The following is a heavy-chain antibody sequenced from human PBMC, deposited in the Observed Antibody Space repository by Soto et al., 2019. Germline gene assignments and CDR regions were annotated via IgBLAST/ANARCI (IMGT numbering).Heavy chain of an antibody. V-gene: IGHV3-49*03. CDR1: GFTFGDNA. J-gene: IGHJ5*02. CDR2: IRSRAYGGTT. D-gene: IGHD3-3*01. Sequence: EVQLVESGGDMVQPGRSLRLSCTASGFTFGDNAMSWFRQAPGEGLEWVGFIRSRAYGGTTEYAASVKGRFTISRDDSKSIAYLQMNSLKTEDTALYYCTRGWIFGPLINWFDPWGQGTLVTVSS. CDR3: TRGWIFGPLINWFDP.